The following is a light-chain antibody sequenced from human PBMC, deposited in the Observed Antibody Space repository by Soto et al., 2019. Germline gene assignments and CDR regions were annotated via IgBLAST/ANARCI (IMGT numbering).Light chain of an antibody. V-gene: IGLV1-44*01. CDR3: AAWDDSLNGLV. CDR1: SSNIGSKP. Sequence: QSVLTQPPSASGTPGQRVTISCSGSSSNIGSKPVNWYQQLPGAAPKLLIHNTNQRPSGVPDRFSGSKSGTSDSLAISGLQSDDEAHYYCAAWDDSLNGLVFGGGTKLTVL. CDR2: NTN. J-gene: IGLJ2*01.